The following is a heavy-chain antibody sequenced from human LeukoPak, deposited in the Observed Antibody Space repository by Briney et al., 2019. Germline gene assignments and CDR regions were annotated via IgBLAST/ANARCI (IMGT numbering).Heavy chain of an antibody. J-gene: IGHJ4*02. V-gene: IGHV3-23*01. Sequence: GGSLRLSCAASGFTFSFAWMSWVRQAPGKGLEWVSSISGGTTYYADSVKGRFTISRDNSKNTVSLQMNSLRAEDTAVYYCAKSVYHSGNYWGQGTLVTVSS. CDR1: GFTFSFAW. CDR2: ISGGTT. CDR3: AKSVYHSGNY. D-gene: IGHD3-10*01.